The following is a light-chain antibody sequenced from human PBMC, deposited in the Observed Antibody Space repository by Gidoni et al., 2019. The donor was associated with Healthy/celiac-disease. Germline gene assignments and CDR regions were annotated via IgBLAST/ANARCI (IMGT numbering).Light chain of an antibody. CDR2: LNSDGSH. Sequence: QLVLTQSPSASASLGAPVKLTCTLSSGHSSYAIAWHQQQPEKGPRYLMKLNSDGSHSKGDGIPDRFSGSSSGAERYLTISSLQSEDEADYYCQTWGTGPSFGGGTKLTVL. CDR3: QTWGTGPS. V-gene: IGLV4-69*01. CDR1: SGHSSYA. J-gene: IGLJ2*01.